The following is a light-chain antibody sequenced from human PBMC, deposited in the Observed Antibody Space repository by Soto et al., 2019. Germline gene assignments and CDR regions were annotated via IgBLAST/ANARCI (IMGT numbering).Light chain of an antibody. CDR2: DVS. CDR3: CSYAGGHSWV. CDR1: SSDVGAYTY. J-gene: IGLJ3*02. V-gene: IGLV2-11*01. Sequence: QSVLTQPRSVSGSPGQSVTISCTGTSSDVGAYTYVSWYQQHPGKAPRLMIFDVSRRPSGVPDRFSGSKSGITASLTISGLQAEDEADYYCCSYAGGHSWVFGGGTKLTVL.